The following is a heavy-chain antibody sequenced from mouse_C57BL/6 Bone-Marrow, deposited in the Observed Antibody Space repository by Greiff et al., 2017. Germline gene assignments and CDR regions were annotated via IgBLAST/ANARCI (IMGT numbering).Heavy chain of an antibody. Sequence: VQVVESGTELVKPGASVKLSCKASGYTFTSYWMHWVKQRPGQGLEWIGNINPSNGGTNYNEKFKSKATLTVDKSSSTAYMQLSSLTSEDSAVYYCAWALLLRGDYWGQGTSVTVSS. J-gene: IGHJ4*01. CDR3: AWALLLRGDY. CDR2: INPSNGGT. D-gene: IGHD1-1*01. CDR1: GYTFTSYW. V-gene: IGHV1-53*01.